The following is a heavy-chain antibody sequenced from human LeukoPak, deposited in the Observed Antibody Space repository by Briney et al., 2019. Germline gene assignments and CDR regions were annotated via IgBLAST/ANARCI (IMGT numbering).Heavy chain of an antibody. CDR2: ISGSGAST. CDR1: GFTFSSYP. CDR3: AKSSYYDSSGYYISFDY. D-gene: IGHD3-22*01. J-gene: IGHJ4*02. V-gene: IGHV3-23*01. Sequence: GGSLRLSCAASGFTFSSYPMSWVRQAPGKGLEWVSAISGSGASTYYTDSVKGRFTISRDNSKNTLYLQMNSLRAEDTAVYYCAKSSYYDSSGYYISFDYWGQGTLVTVSS.